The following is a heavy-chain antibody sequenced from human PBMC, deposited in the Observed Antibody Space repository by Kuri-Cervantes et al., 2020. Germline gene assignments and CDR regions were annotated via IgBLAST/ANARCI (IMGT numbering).Heavy chain of an antibody. CDR3: ARLSTKVRYAFDI. CDR1: GFTFSSYD. V-gene: IGHV3-13*01. D-gene: IGHD2-8*01. Sequence: GESLKISCAASGFTFSSYDMHWVRQATGKGLEWVSAISTAGGTYYPGSVKGRFTISRENAKNSLYLQMNSLRAGDTAVYYCARLSTKVRYAFDIWGQGTMVTVSS. J-gene: IGHJ3*02. CDR2: ISTAGGT.